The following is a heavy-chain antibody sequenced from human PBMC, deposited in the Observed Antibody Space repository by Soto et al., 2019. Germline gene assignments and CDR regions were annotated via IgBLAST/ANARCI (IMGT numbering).Heavy chain of an antibody. CDR1: GFTFDSYA. V-gene: IGHV3-23*01. CDR3: EKNRGLQYYFDY. CDR2: ISGSGDYT. Sequence: EVQLLESGGGLVRPGGSLRLSCAASGFTFDSYAMNWVRQAPGKGLEWVSTISGSGDYTYYTDSVKGRFTISRDNSNNMMDLQMNSLRAEDTAIYYCEKNRGLQYYFDYWGQGTLVTVAS. J-gene: IGHJ4*02.